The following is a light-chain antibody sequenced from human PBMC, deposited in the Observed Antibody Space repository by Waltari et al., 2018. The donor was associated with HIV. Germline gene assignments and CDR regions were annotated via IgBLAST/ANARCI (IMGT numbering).Light chain of an antibody. CDR1: SLRTYY. CDR2: DKN. V-gene: IGLV3-19*01. Sequence: SSELTQDPDVSVALGQTLKITCQGDSLRTYYSTWYPQKPGQAPVLVLHDKNRRPSGVPDRFAGSSAGSTASLTSTGAQAEDEAVYYCHARDSSRYSYVFGTGTQVTVL. J-gene: IGLJ1*01. CDR3: HARDSSRYSYV.